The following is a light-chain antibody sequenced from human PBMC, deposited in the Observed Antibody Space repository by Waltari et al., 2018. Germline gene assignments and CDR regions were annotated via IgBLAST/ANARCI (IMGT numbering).Light chain of an antibody. Sequence: DIQMTQSPSTLSASVGDRVTITCRASQTISTYLNWYQQKPGKAPSHLIFAAASLQSGVPSRFSGSGSETEFTLTINNLQPEDFATYYCQQGYSSPPYTFGQGTKLLI. CDR2: AAA. V-gene: IGKV1-39*01. CDR3: QQGYSSPPYT. CDR1: QTISTY. J-gene: IGKJ2*01.